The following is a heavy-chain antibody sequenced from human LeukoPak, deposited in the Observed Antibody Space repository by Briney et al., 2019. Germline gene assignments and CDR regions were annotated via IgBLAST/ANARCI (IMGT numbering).Heavy chain of an antibody. CDR1: GFTFGDYA. J-gene: IGHJ4*02. D-gene: IGHD4-17*01. V-gene: IGHV3-9*01. CDR2: ISWNSGNI. CDR3: ANLHGDYRDY. Sequence: GGSLRLSCAASGFTFGDYAMPWVRQAPGKGLEWVSGISWNSGNIDYADSVKGRFTISRDNAKNSLYLQMNSLRAEDTALYYCANLHGDYRDYWGQGILVTVSS.